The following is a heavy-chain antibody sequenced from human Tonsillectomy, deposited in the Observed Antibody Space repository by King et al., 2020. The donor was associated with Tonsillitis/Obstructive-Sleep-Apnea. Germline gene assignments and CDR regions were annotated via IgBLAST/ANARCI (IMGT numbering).Heavy chain of an antibody. CDR2: IYYSGST. D-gene: IGHD5-12*01. CDR1: GGSISSYY. Sequence: QLQESGQGLVKPSEPLSLTCTVSGGSISSYYWSWIRKPPGKGLEWFGYIYYSGSTNYTPSLKSRVTISVDTSKNQFSLKMSTVTAADTAVYYCARDGLYSGYDLGGEYYYYYMDVWGKGTTVTVSS. CDR3: ARDGLYSGYDLGGEYYYYYMDV. V-gene: IGHV4-59*01. J-gene: IGHJ6*03.